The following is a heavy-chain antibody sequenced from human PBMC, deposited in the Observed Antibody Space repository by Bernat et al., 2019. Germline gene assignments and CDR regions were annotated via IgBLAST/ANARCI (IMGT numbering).Heavy chain of an antibody. CDR1: GGTFSSYT. D-gene: IGHD3-3*01. J-gene: IGHJ5*02. V-gene: IGHV1-69*02. CDR2: IIPILGIA. CDR3: AIFGVAPNWFDP. Sequence: QVQLVQSGAEVKKPGSSVKVSCKASGGTFSSYTISWVRQAPGQGLEWMGRIIPILGIANYAQKFQGRVTITADKSTSTAYMELSSLRSEDTAVYYCAIFGVAPNWFDPWGQGTLVTVSS.